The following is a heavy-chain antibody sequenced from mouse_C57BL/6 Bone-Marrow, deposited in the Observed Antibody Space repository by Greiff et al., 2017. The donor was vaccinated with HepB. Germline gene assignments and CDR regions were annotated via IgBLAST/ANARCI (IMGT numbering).Heavy chain of an antibody. CDR1: GYTFTSYW. J-gene: IGHJ4*01. Sequence: VQLQQSGTVLARPGASVKMSCKTSGYTFTSYWLHWVKQRPGQGLEWIGAIYPGNSDTSYNQKFKGKAKLTAVTSASTAYMELSSLTNEDSAVYYCTREVRGNYDAMDYWGQGTSVTVSS. CDR3: TREVRGNYDAMDY. D-gene: IGHD2-1*01. V-gene: IGHV1-5*01. CDR2: IYPGNSDT.